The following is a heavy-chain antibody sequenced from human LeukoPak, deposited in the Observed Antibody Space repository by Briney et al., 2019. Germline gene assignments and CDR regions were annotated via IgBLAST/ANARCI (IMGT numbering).Heavy chain of an antibody. D-gene: IGHD3-10*01. CDR2: IYYSGST. J-gene: IGHJ4*02. V-gene: IGHV4-31*03. CDR1: GGSISSGGYY. Sequence: PQTLSLTCTVSGGSISSGGYYWSWIRQHPGKGLEWIGYIYYSGSTYYNPSLKSRVTISVDTSKNQFSLKLSSVTAADTAVYYCARGGYYYGSGSYIDYWGQGTLVTVSS. CDR3: ARGGYYYGSGSYIDY.